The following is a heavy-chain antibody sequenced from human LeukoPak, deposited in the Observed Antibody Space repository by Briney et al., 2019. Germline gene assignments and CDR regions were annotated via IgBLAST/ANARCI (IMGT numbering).Heavy chain of an antibody. Sequence: PGRSLRLSCAASGFTFSSYGMHWVRQAPGKGLEWVAVIWYDGSNKYNADPVKGRFTISRDNSKNTLYLQMNSLRVEDTAVYYCAREIPAATKNAFDMWGQGTLVTVSS. CDR2: IWYDGSNK. CDR3: AREIPAATKNAFDM. CDR1: GFTFSSYG. D-gene: IGHD2-2*01. V-gene: IGHV3-33*01. J-gene: IGHJ3*02.